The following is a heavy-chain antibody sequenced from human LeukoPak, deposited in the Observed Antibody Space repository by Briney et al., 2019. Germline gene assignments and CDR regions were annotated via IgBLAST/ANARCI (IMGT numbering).Heavy chain of an antibody. Sequence: SETLSLTCSVSGDSIRNYHWTWIRQSPGKGLEWIGYIHYNGNHYYNPSLETRVTMSVDTSRNQFSLMLNSVTAADTAMYFCARDPSDSFGWVCLDSWGQGSLVTVSS. CDR3: ARDPSDSFGWVCLDS. V-gene: IGHV4-59*01. D-gene: IGHD3-9*01. J-gene: IGHJ4*02. CDR1: GDSIRNYH. CDR2: IHYNGNH.